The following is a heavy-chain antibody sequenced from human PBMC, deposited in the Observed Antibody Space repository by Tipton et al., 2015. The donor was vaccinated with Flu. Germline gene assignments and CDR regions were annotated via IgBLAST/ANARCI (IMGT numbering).Heavy chain of an antibody. CDR3: ARGGAGITMVRGATYYYYYMDV. V-gene: IGHV4-59*08. J-gene: IGHJ6*03. CDR2: IYYSGSI. Sequence: QLVQSGAEVKPSESLSVICNVSGNSMNSFYWAWIRQPPGKGLEWIGYIYYSGSISYNPSLKSRVTMSVDTSKNQFSPKLSSVTAADTAVYYCARGGAGITMVRGATYYYYYMDVWGKGTTVTVSS. CDR1: GNSMNSFY. D-gene: IGHD3-10*01.